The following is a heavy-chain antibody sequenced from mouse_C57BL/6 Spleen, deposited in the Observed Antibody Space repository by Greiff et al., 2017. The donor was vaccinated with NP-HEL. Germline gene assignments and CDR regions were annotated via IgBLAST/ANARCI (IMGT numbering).Heavy chain of an antibody. J-gene: IGHJ3*01. CDR1: GYTFTSYW. V-gene: IGHV1-61*01. CDR2: IYPSDSET. D-gene: IGHD1-1*01. CDR3: ARSDYYGSSYGTY. Sequence: QVQLKQPGAELVRPGSSVKLSCKASGYTFTSYWMDWVKQRPGQGLEWIGNIYPSDSETHYNQKFKDKATLTVDKSSSTAYMQLSSLTSEDSAVYYCARSDYYGSSYGTYWGQGTLVTVSA.